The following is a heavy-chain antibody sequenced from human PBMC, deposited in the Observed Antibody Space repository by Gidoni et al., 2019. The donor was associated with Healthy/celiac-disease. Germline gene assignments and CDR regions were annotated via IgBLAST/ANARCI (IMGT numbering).Heavy chain of an antibody. D-gene: IGHD3-10*01. CDR3: ARDPLSRIVVRGSEQTRQFDY. Sequence: QVQLVQSGAEVKKPGSSVKVSCKASGGTFSSYAISWVRQAPGQGLEWMGGIIPIFGTANYAQKFQGRVTITADESTSTAYMELSSLRSEDTAVYYCARDPLSRIVVRGSEQTRQFDYWGQGTLVTVSS. CDR2: IIPIFGTA. V-gene: IGHV1-69*01. J-gene: IGHJ4*02. CDR1: GGTFSSYA.